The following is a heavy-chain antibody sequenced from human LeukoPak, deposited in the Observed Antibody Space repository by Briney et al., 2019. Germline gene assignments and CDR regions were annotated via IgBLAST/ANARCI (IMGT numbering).Heavy chain of an antibody. CDR3: ARDALPPTIVVVPAARYNWFDP. V-gene: IGHV1-18*01. Sequence: ASVKVSCKASGYTFTSYGISWVRQAPGQGLEWMGWISAYKGNTNYAQKVQGRVTMTRDTSTSTVYMELSSLRSEDTAVYYCARDALPPTIVVVPAARYNWFDPWGQGTLVTVSS. CDR2: ISAYKGNT. CDR1: GYTFTSYG. D-gene: IGHD2-2*01. J-gene: IGHJ5*02.